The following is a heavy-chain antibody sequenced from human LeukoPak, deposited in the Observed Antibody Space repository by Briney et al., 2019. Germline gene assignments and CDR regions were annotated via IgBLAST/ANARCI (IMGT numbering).Heavy chain of an antibody. CDR2: IYYSGST. CDR1: GVSISSYY. J-gene: IGHJ3*01. D-gene: IGHD4-11*01. CDR3: ATFGGLPNAFDV. Sequence: SETLSLTCTVSGVSISSYYWSWIRQPPGKGLEWIGYIYYSGSTNYNPSLKSRATISLDTSKNQFSLKLSSVTAADTAVHYCATFGGLPNAFDVWGQGTMVSVSS. V-gene: IGHV4-59*01.